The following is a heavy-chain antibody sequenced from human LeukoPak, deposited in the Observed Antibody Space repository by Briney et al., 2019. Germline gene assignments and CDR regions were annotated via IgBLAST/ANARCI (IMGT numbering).Heavy chain of an antibody. J-gene: IGHJ4*02. D-gene: IGHD1-26*01. CDR1: GFTFSSYS. Sequence: GGSLRLSCAASGFTFSSYSMNWVRQAPGKGLEWLSYITSSTGTTCYADSVRGRFTISRDNAKNSLYLQMNSLRAEDTAVYYCAKSGSYHRFDFWGQGTLVTVSS. CDR2: ITSSTGTT. CDR3: AKSGSYHRFDF. V-gene: IGHV3-48*01.